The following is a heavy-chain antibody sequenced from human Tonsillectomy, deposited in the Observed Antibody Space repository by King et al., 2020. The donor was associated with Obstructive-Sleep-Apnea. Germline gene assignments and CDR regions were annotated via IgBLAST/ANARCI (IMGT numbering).Heavy chain of an antibody. CDR2: ITPLLVTA. Sequence: QLVQSGAEVKKPGSSVKVSCKASGGTFSSYAISWVRQAPGQGLEWMGGITPLLVTATTAQRFQGRVTITAAESTGTPYMELGSLRSEETAVYYCARVEGGSYLSYYYGMDVWGQGTTVTVSS. V-gene: IGHV1-69*01. CDR1: GGTFSSYA. J-gene: IGHJ6*02. CDR3: ARVEGGSYLSYYYGMDV. D-gene: IGHD1-26*01.